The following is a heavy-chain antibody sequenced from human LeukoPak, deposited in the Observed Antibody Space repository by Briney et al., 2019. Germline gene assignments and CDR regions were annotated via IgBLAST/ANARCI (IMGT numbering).Heavy chain of an antibody. CDR1: VGSIHSSSYY. CDR2: IYLCECT. CDR3: ARGRAGYYGSGSHYNLYYFDY. V-gene: IGHV4-39*06. Sequence: SETVSLTCTLSVGSIHSSSYYWGWMRQPPAKGLEWVGSIYLCECTYYNPSLKRRVTISVDTSKNQFPLKLSSVTAADTAVYYCARGRAGYYGSGSHYNLYYFDYCGQGTLVTVSS. J-gene: IGHJ4*02. D-gene: IGHD3-10*01.